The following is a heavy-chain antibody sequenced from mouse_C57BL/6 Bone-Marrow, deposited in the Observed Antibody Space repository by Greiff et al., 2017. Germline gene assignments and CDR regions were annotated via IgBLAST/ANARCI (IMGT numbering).Heavy chain of an antibody. CDR1: GYTFTSYG. V-gene: IGHV1-81*01. D-gene: IGHD1-1*01. J-gene: IGHJ2*01. CDR3: VITTLYYFDY. Sequence: VHLVESGAELARPGASVKLSCKASGYTFTSYGISWVKQRTGQGLEWIGEIYPRSGNTYYNEKFKGKATLTADKSSSTAYMELRSLTSEDSAVYFCVITTLYYFDYWGQGTTLTVSS. CDR2: IYPRSGNT.